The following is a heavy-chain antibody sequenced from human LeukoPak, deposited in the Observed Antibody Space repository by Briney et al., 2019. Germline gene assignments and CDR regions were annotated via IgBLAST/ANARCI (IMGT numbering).Heavy chain of an antibody. V-gene: IGHV4-34*01. J-gene: IGHJ4*02. CDR2: INHSGST. CDR3: ARLGYSSSH. Sequence: WETLSLPCAVYGGSFSGYYWSWIRQPPGKGLEWIVEINHSGSTNYYPSLKSRVTISVDTAKNQFSLKLSSVTAAGTAVYYCARLGYSSSHWGQGTLVTVSS. CDR1: GGSFSGYY. D-gene: IGHD6-13*01.